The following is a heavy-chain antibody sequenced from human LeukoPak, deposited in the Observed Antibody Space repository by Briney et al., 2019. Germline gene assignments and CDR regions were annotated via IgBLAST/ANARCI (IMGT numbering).Heavy chain of an antibody. CDR3: ARLIVHFDY. J-gene: IGHJ4*02. D-gene: IGHD1-26*01. Sequence: SSETLSLTCTVSGGSISSSSYYWGWIRQPPGKGLEWIGSIYYSGSTYYNPSLKSRVTISVDTSKNQFSLKLSSVTAADTAVYYCARLIVHFDYWGQGTLVTVSS. CDR1: GGSISSSSYY. V-gene: IGHV4-39*01. CDR2: IYYSGST.